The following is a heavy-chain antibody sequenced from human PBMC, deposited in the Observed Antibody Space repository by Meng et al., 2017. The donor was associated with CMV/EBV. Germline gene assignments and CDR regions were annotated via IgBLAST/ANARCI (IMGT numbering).Heavy chain of an antibody. CDR1: GFTFSSYA. Sequence: GESLKISCAASGFTFSSYAMSWVRQAPGKGLEWVSAISGSGGSTYYADSVKGRFTISRDNSKNTLYLQMNSLRAEDTAVYYCAKDHPYYYGSGSYSGGYYGMDVWGQGTTVTVSS. CDR3: AKDHPYYYGSGSYSGGYYGMDV. CDR2: ISGSGGST. V-gene: IGHV3-23*01. J-gene: IGHJ6*02. D-gene: IGHD3-10*01.